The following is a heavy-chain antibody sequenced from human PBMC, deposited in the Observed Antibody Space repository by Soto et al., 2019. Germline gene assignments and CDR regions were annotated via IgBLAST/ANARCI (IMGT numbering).Heavy chain of an antibody. Sequence: GGSLRLSCAASAFTFSSYSMNWVRQAPGKGLEWVSSISSSSDYIYYADSVKGRFTISRDNAKNSLYLQMNSLRAEDTAVYYCVNHEVVGSFFDYYGLYAWGTRPTSAVS. CDR2: ISSSSDYI. V-gene: IGHV3-21*01. CDR3: VNHEVVGSFFDYYGLYA. J-gene: IGHJ6*04. D-gene: IGHD2-15*01. CDR1: AFTFSSYS.